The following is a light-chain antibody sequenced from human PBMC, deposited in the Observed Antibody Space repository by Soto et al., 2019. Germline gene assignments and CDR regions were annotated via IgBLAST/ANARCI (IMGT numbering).Light chain of an antibody. CDR3: ETWDSNLWV. CDR2: LEGSGSY. Sequence: QPVLTQSSSASASLGSSVKLTCTLSSGHSSYIIAWHQQQPGKAPRYLMKLEGSGSYNKGSGVPDRFSGSSSGADRYLTISNLQSEDEDDYYCETWDSNLWVFGGGTKLTVL. CDR1: SGHSSYI. V-gene: IGLV4-60*03. J-gene: IGLJ3*02.